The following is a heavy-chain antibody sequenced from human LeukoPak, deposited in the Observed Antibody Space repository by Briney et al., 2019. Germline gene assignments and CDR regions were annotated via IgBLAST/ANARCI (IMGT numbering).Heavy chain of an antibody. Sequence: PSETLSLTCTVPGGSIGSGAYCWSWIRQPPGKGLEWVGYICYSGSTYYNPSLKSRVTIPVDTSKNQFSLKLSSVTAADTAVYYCASRSSDSSGYYQNYWYFDLWGRGTLVTVSS. CDR2: ICYSGST. V-gene: IGHV4-30-4*08. CDR3: ASRSSDSSGYYQNYWYFDL. CDR1: GGSIGSGAYC. J-gene: IGHJ2*01. D-gene: IGHD3-22*01.